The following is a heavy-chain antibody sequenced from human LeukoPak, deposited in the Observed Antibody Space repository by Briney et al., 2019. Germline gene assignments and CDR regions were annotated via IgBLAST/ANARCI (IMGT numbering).Heavy chain of an antibody. CDR3: ARHPAYCGGDCPTIFLRGYNCFDP. D-gene: IGHD2-21*02. CDR2: INHGGST. CDR1: GGSFSGYY. V-gene: IGHV4-34*01. J-gene: IGHJ5*02. Sequence: PSETLSLTCAVYGGSFSGYYWSWIRQPPGKGLEWIGEINHGGSTNYNPSLKSRVTISVDTSKNQFSLKLSSVTAADTAVYYCARHPAYCGGDCPTIFLRGYNCFDPWGQGTLVTVSS.